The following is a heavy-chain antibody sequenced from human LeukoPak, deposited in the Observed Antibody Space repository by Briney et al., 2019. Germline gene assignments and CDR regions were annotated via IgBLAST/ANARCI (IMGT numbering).Heavy chain of an antibody. CDR1: GGSIGSYY. Sequence: SETLSLTCTVSGGSIGSYYWSWIRQPPGKGLEWIGYIYYSGSTNYNPSLKSRVTISVDTSKNQFSLKLSSVTAADTAVYYCARRRTIFGVVGPGWFDPWGQGTLVTVSS. D-gene: IGHD3-3*01. J-gene: IGHJ5*02. CDR3: ARRRTIFGVVGPGWFDP. V-gene: IGHV4-59*12. CDR2: IYYSGST.